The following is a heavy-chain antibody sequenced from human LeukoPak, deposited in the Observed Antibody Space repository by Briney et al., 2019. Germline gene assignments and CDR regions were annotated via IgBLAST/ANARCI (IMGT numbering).Heavy chain of an antibody. CDR3: ARLKGYYIDF. CDR1: GDSVSSSSYY. V-gene: IGHV4-39*02. CDR2: IYHSGST. J-gene: IGHJ4*02. Sequence: SETLSLTCSVSGDSVSSSSYYWGWIRHPPGKGLEDIGCIYHSGSTFYNPSLESRVTISVDTSENHFSLKLSSVTAADTAVYYCARLKGYYIDFWGQGTLVTVSS.